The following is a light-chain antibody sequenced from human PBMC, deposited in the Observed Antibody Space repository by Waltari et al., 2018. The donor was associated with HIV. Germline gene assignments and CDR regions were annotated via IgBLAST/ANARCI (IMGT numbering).Light chain of an antibody. Sequence: QSVLTQPPSVSAAPGQKVTISCSGSSSNIGNNYVSCYQQLPGTAPKLLIYDKKKRPSGIPDRFSGSKSGTSATLGITGLQTGDEADYYCGAWDSSLSAVVFGTGTKVTVL. CDR1: SSNIGNNY. CDR2: DKK. V-gene: IGLV1-51*01. J-gene: IGLJ1*01. CDR3: GAWDSSLSAVV.